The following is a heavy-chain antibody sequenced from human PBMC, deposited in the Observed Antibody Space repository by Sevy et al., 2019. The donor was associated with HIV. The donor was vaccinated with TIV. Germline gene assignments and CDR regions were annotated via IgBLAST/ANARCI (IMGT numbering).Heavy chain of an antibody. CDR2: ISASGGST. V-gene: IGHV3-23*01. J-gene: IGHJ4*02. CDR1: GFTFSNYA. CDR3: AKDQRGYCSSTSCYVYDY. D-gene: IGHD2-2*01. Sequence: GGSLRLSCAASGFTFSNYAMSWVRQAPGKGLEWVSGISASGGSTDYADSVKGRFTISRDNSKNTLYLQMNSLRAEDTAVYYCAKDQRGYCSSTSCYVYDYWGQGTLVTVSS.